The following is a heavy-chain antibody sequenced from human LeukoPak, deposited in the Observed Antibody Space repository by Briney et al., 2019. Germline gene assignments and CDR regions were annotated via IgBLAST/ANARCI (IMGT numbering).Heavy chain of an antibody. D-gene: IGHD5-18*01. CDR3: ARVGYSYGSYYFDY. Sequence: ASVKVSCKASGYTFTSYDINWVRQATGQGLEWMGWMNPNSGNTGYAQKFQGRVTITRNTSISTAYMELSSLTSEDTAVYYCARVGYSYGSYYFDYWGQGTLVTVSS. CDR1: GYTFTSYD. CDR2: MNPNSGNT. V-gene: IGHV1-8*03. J-gene: IGHJ4*02.